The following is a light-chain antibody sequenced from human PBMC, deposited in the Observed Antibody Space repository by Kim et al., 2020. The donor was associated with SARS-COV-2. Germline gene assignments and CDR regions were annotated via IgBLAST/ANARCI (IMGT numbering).Light chain of an antibody. J-gene: IGLJ3*02. V-gene: IGLV1-44*01. Sequence: QSVLTQPPSASGAPGQRIIISCSGSSSNLGSNGANWYQHLPGTASKLLIYDNKYRPSGVPDRFSGSKSGTSASLAISGLQSEDESHYYCATWDDRLNGWVFGGGTQLTVL. CDR2: DNK. CDR1: SSNLGSNG. CDR3: ATWDDRLNGWV.